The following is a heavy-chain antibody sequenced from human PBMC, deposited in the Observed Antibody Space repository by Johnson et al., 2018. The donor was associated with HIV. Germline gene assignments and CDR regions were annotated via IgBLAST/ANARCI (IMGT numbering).Heavy chain of an antibody. V-gene: IGHV3-30*03. D-gene: IGHD2-2*01. Sequence: QVQLVESGGGVVRPGGSLRLSCAASGFTFDVYGMSWVRQAPGQGPEWVAVISYDGNNKYYSDSVKGRLPVSRDKSKNTLYLQMNSLRGDDTAVYYCARPGIVVLPAGAFDIWGPGTMVTVSS. CDR1: GFTFDVYG. CDR2: ISYDGNNK. CDR3: ARPGIVVLPAGAFDI. J-gene: IGHJ3*02.